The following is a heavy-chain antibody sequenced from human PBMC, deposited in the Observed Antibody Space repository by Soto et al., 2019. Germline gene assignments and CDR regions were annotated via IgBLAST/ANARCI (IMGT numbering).Heavy chain of an antibody. CDR3: ARLHRNRGYSYGLDY. CDR1: GGSICSYY. V-gene: IGHV4-59*08. CDR2: IYYSGST. J-gene: IGHJ4*02. Sequence: PSETLSLTCTVSGGSICSYYWSWIRQPPGKGLEWIGYIYYSGSTNYNPSLKSRVTISVDTSKNQFSLKLSSVTAADTAVYYCARLHRNRGYSYGLDYWGQGTLVTVSS. D-gene: IGHD5-18*01.